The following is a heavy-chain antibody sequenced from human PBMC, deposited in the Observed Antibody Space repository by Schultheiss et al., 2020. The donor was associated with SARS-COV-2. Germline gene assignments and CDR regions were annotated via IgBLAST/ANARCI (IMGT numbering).Heavy chain of an antibody. D-gene: IGHD5-18*01. CDR2: INSDGSST. V-gene: IGHV3-74*01. CDR1: GFTFSNYG. CDR3: ARVGYSYGYVGTASDY. J-gene: IGHJ4*02. Sequence: GESLKISCAASGFTFSNYGMHWVRQAPGKGLVWVSRINSDGSSTSYADSVKGRFTISRDNAKNTLYLQMNSLRAEDTAVYYCARVGYSYGYVGTASDYWGQGTLVTVSS.